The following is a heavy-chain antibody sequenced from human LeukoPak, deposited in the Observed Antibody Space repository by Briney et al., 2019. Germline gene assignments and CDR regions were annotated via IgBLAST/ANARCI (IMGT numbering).Heavy chain of an antibody. CDR1: GFTFSSYS. Sequence: PGGSLRLSCVASGFTFSSYSMNWVRQAPGKGLEWISYISSSSSTKYYAGSVKGRFTISRDNAKNSLYVQMNSLRDEDTAVYYCARGTIAAAGYYYFDYWGQGTQVTVSS. CDR3: ARGTIAAAGYYYFDY. V-gene: IGHV3-48*02. J-gene: IGHJ4*02. D-gene: IGHD6-13*01. CDR2: ISSSSSTK.